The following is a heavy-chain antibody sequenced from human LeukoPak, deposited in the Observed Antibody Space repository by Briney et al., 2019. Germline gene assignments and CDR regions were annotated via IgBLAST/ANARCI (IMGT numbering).Heavy chain of an antibody. CDR2: IYYSGST. Sequence: SETLSLTCTVSGGSISSYYWSWIRQPPGKGLEWIGYIYYSGSTNYNPSLKSRVTMSVDTSKNQFSLKLSSVTAADTAVYYCAGTYYDFWSGYHDYWGQGTLVTVSS. CDR3: AGTYYDFWSGYHDY. V-gene: IGHV4-59*12. CDR1: GGSISSYY. J-gene: IGHJ4*02. D-gene: IGHD3-3*01.